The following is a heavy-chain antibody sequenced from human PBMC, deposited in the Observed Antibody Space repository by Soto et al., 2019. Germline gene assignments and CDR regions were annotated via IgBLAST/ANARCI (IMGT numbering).Heavy chain of an antibody. D-gene: IGHD2-2*02. Sequence: QVQLVQSGAEVKKPGASVNVSCKASGYTFTSYAMHWVSQAAGQRLEWMGWINAGNGNTKYSQKFQGRVTITRDTAAGTADMELSRLRAEETAVYYCASSVTVPAAIGYWGQGTLVTVSS. CDR1: GYTFTSYA. V-gene: IGHV1-3*01. CDR2: INAGNGNT. CDR3: ASSVTVPAAIGY. J-gene: IGHJ4*02.